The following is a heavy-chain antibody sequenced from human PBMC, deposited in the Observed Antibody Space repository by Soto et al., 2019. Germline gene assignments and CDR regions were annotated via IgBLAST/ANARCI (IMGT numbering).Heavy chain of an antibody. D-gene: IGHD1-20*01. CDR2: LYTRAST. Sequence: SETLSLTCTVSGGSIGTSYWCWIRQPPGKGLEGVGYLYTRASTNDNPYLNSRVTIALDTPKNQLSLHLSSVTAAVTAVYYCARRIRWVNWFAPWGQGSQLTVPS. CDR3: ARRIRWVNWFAP. J-gene: IGHJ5*02. CDR1: GGSIGTSY. V-gene: IGHV4-4*08.